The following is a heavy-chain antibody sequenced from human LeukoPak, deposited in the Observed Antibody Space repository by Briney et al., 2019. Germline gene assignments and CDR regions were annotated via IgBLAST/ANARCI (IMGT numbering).Heavy chain of an antibody. D-gene: IGHD2-15*01. J-gene: IGHJ4*02. CDR3: ARDRYCSGGSCSYYFDY. CDR1: GFTFSSYG. V-gene: IGHV3-30*02. Sequence: PGGSLRLSCAASGFTFSSYGMHWVRQAPGKGLEWVAFIRYDGSNKYYADSVKGRFTISRDNSKNTLYLQMNSLRAEDTAVYYCARDRYCSGGSCSYYFDYWGQGTLVTVSS. CDR2: IRYDGSNK.